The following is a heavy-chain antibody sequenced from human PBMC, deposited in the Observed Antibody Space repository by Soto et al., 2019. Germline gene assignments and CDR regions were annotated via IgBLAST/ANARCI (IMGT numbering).Heavy chain of an antibody. Sequence: GGSLRLSCAASGFTFSSYAMHWVRQAPGKGLEWVAVISYDGSNKYYADSVKGRFTISRDNSKNTLYLQMNSLRAEDTAVYYCGRTSRDSLTGYLDGFDIWGQGTMVTVSS. J-gene: IGHJ3*02. V-gene: IGHV3-30-3*01. CDR1: GFTFSSYA. D-gene: IGHD3-9*01. CDR2: ISYDGSNK. CDR3: GRTSRDSLTGYLDGFDI.